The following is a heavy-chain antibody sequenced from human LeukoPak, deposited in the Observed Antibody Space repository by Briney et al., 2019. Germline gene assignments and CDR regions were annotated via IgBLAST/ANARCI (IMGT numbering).Heavy chain of an antibody. CDR1: GFTFTSSA. V-gene: IGHV1-58*02. Sequence: SVKVSCKASGFTFTSSAMQWVRQARGQRLEWIGWIVVGSGNTNYAQKFQERVTITRDMSTSTAYMELSSLRSEDTAVYYCAAGQGGYYYGIDYWGQGTLVTVSP. D-gene: IGHD3-22*01. CDR3: AAGQGGYYYGIDY. CDR2: IVVGSGNT. J-gene: IGHJ4*02.